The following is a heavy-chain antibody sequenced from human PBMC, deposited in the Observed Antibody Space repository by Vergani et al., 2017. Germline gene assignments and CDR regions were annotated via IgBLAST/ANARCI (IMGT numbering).Heavy chain of an antibody. V-gene: IGHV4-34*01. D-gene: IGHD3-22*01. J-gene: IGHJ4*02. CDR1: GASFSGYY. CDR2: INHSGST. CDR3: ARGNYYDSSGYYGTSDFDY. Sequence: QVQLQQWGAGLLKPSETLSLTCAVYGASFSGYYWSWIRQPPGKGLEWIGEINHSGSTNYNPSLKSRVTISVDTSKNQFSLKLSSVTAADTAVYYCARGNYYDSSGYYGTSDFDYWGQGTLVTVSS.